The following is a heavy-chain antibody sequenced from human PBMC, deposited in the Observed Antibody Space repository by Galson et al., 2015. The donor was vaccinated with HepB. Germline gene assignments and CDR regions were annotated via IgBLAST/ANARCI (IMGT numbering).Heavy chain of an antibody. J-gene: IGHJ6*03. Sequence: SLRLSCAASGFTFSSYAMSWVRPAPGKGLEWVSAISGSGGSTYYADSVKGRFTISRDNSKNTLYLQMDSLRAEDTAVYYCARDESIAVAGGYYYYMDVWGKGTTVTVSS. D-gene: IGHD6-19*01. V-gene: IGHV3-23*01. CDR2: ISGSGGST. CDR3: ARDESIAVAGGYYYYMDV. CDR1: GFTFSSYA.